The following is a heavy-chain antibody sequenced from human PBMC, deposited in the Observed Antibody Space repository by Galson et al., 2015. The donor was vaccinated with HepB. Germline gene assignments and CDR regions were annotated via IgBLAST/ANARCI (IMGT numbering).Heavy chain of an antibody. CDR2: IRSKAYGGTT. D-gene: IGHD6-19*01. J-gene: IGHJ4*02. CDR3: TRDPGGDWYSSGWYHYSDY. CDR1: GFTFGDYA. V-gene: IGHV3-49*03. Sequence: SLRLSCAASGFTFGDYAMSWFRQAPGKGLEWVGFIRSKAYGGTTEYAASVKGRFTISRDDSKSIAYLQMNSLKTEDTAVYYCTRDPGGDWYSSGWYHYSDYWGQGTLVTVSS.